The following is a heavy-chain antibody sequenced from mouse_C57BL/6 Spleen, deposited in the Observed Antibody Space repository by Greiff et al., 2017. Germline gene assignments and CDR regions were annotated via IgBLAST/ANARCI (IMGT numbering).Heavy chain of an antibody. J-gene: IGHJ1*03. Sequence: EVMLVESGGGLVKPGGSLKLSCAASGFTFSDYGMHWVRQAPEKGLEWVAYISSGSSTIYYADTVKGRFTISRDNAKNTLFLQITSLRSEDTAMYYCARTPYGNYGGWYFDVWGTGTTVTVSS. CDR2: ISSGSSTI. CDR1: GFTFSDYG. CDR3: ARTPYGNYGGWYFDV. V-gene: IGHV5-17*01. D-gene: IGHD2-10*02.